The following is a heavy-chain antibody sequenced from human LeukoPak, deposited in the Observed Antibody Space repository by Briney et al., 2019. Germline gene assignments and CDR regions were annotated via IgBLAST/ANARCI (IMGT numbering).Heavy chain of an antibody. CDR2: ITGSGDST. Sequence: GGSLRLSCAASGFIFRNYALSWVRQAPGKGLEWVSAITGSGDSTYYADSVKGRFTISRDNSKNTLYVEMNTLRAEDTAVYYCAKWGDYDILTGYYVSDFWGQGTLVTVSS. J-gene: IGHJ4*02. CDR3: AKWGDYDILTGYYVSDF. D-gene: IGHD3-9*01. V-gene: IGHV3-23*01. CDR1: GFIFRNYA.